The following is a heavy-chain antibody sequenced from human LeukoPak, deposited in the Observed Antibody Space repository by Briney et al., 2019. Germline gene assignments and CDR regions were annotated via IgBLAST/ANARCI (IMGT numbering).Heavy chain of an antibody. CDR3: ARGVSSYWGYYYYYMDV. V-gene: IGHV3-21*01. CDR2: ITSSSSYI. J-gene: IGHJ6*03. D-gene: IGHD2-15*01. Sequence: GGSLRLSCAASGFTFSSYEMNWVRQAPGKGLEWVSSITSSSSYIYYADSVKGRFTISRDNARNSLYLQMNSLRAEDTAVYYCARGVSSYWGYYYYYMDVWGKGTTVTVPS. CDR1: GFTFSSYE.